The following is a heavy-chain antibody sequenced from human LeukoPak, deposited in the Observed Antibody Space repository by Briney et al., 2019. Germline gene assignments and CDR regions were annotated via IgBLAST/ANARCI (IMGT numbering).Heavy chain of an antibody. V-gene: IGHV3-15*01. J-gene: IGHJ6*02. CDR3: TTGAIAAVGDYYYYYGMDV. D-gene: IGHD6-13*01. Sequence: GGSLRLSCAASGFTLSNAWMNWVRQAPGKGLEWVGRIQSKTDGGTTEYAAPVKGRFTISRDDSTNTLYLQMNSLKTEDTAVYYCTTGAIAAVGDYYYYYGMDVWGQGTTVTVSS. CDR1: GFTLSNAW. CDR2: IQSKTDGGTT.